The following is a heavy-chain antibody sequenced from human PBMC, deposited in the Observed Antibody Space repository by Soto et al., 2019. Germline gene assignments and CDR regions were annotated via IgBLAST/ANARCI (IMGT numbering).Heavy chain of an antibody. J-gene: IGHJ2*01. CDR2: TYYRSKWYN. D-gene: IGHD4-17*01. CDR1: GDSVSSSSAA. Sequence: SQTLSLTCAISGDSVSSSSAAWNWIRQSPSRGLEWLGRTYYRSKWYNGYALSVKSRITINPDTSKNQFFLQLNSVTPEDTAVYYCARDPGTVTHDWYFDLWGRGTLVTVSS. V-gene: IGHV6-1*01. CDR3: ARDPGTVTHDWYFDL.